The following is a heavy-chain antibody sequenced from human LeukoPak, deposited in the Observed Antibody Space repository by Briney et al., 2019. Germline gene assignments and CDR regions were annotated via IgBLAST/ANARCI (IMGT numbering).Heavy chain of an antibody. CDR1: GFAFSSYG. D-gene: IGHD6-6*01. V-gene: IGHV3-30*18. Sequence: GSLRLSCAASGFAFSSYGMHWVRQAPGKGLEWVAVISYDGSNKYYADSVKGRFTISRDNSKKLYLQMNSLRAEDTAVYYCAKRGLEAARATYYYMDVWGKGTTVTVSS. CDR3: AKRGLEAARATYYYMDV. J-gene: IGHJ6*03. CDR2: ISYDGSNK.